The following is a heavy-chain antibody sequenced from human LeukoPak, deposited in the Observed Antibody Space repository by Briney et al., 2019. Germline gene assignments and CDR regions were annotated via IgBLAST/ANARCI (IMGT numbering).Heavy chain of an antibody. Sequence: PGGSLRLSCAASGFTFSSYAMSWVRQAPGKGLEWVSAISGSSGSTYYADSVKGRFTISRDNAKNTLYLQMNSLRAEDTAVYYCAKVPDYGDYYFDYWGQGTLVTVSS. CDR1: GFTFSSYA. CDR2: ISGSSGST. D-gene: IGHD4-17*01. V-gene: IGHV3-23*01. CDR3: AKVPDYGDYYFDY. J-gene: IGHJ4*02.